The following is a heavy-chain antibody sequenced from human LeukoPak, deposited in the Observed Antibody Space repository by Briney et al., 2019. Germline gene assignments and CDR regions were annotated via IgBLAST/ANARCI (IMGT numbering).Heavy chain of an antibody. J-gene: IGHJ5*02. Sequence: GGSLRLSCATSGFTFSNYWMSWVRQAPGKGLEWVGNINQDGNEKYYVDSVKGRFTISRDNAKNSLYLQMNSLRAEDTAVYYCARDRGIHGWFDPWGQGTLVTVSS. V-gene: IGHV3-7*01. CDR1: GFTFSNYW. D-gene: IGHD3-10*01. CDR3: ARDRGIHGWFDP. CDR2: INQDGNEK.